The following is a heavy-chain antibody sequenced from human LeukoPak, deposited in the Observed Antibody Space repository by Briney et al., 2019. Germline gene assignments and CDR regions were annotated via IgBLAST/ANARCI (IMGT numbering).Heavy chain of an antibody. CDR2: VNPNSGGT. Sequence: ASVKVSCKASGYTFTGYYMHWVRQAPGQGLEWMGWVNPNSGGTNYAQKFQGRVTMTRDTSISTAYMELSRLRSDDTAVYYCARDGTDYYDSSGYAMGNFDIWGQGTMVTVSS. J-gene: IGHJ3*02. V-gene: IGHV1-2*02. CDR1: GYTFTGYY. CDR3: ARDGTDYYDSSGYAMGNFDI. D-gene: IGHD3-22*01.